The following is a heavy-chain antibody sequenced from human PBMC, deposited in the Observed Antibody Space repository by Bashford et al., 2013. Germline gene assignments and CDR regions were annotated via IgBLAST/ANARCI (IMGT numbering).Heavy chain of an antibody. J-gene: IGHJ4*02. CDR3: AREYSGRYSSLDY. CDR2: ISGRSTYI. Sequence: GGSLRLSCVASGFSFSSYWMTWVRQAPGKGLQWVSSISGRSTYIYYADSVKGRFAISRDNAKNSLYLQMNNLRAEDTAVYYCAREYSGRYSSLDYWGQGTLVTVSS. V-gene: IGHV3-21*04. D-gene: IGHD1-26*01. CDR1: GFSFSSYW.